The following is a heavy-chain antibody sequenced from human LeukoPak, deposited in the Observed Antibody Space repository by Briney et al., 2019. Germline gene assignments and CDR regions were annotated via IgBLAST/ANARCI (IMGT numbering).Heavy chain of an antibody. CDR1: GYTFTSYY. V-gene: IGHV1-46*01. J-gene: IGHJ4*02. D-gene: IGHD6-13*01. Sequence: ASVKVSCKASGYTFTSYYMHWVRQAPGQGLEWMVIITPSGGSTSYAQKLQGRVTMTRDKSTSTVYMELSSLRSEDTAVYYCARDTSSSWYAYWGQGTLVTVSS. CDR3: ARDTSSSWYAY. CDR2: ITPSGGST.